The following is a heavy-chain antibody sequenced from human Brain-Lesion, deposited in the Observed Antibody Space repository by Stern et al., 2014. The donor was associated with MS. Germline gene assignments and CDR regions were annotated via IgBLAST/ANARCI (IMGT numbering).Heavy chain of an antibody. D-gene: IGHD2-15*01. CDR3: AGEEDIRYCSGGSCTGNWFDP. J-gene: IGHJ5*02. Sequence: VQLVESGPGLVKPSETLSLTCTVAGGSVSSTSYAWAWIRQPPGKGLEWIGTIYYSGNTYYSASLKGPLPISHDPSKYHFSLQLRFVTAADTAVYYCAGEEDIRYCSGGSCTGNWFDPWGQGTLVTVSS. CDR2: IYYSGNT. V-gene: IGHV4-39*02. CDR1: GGSVSSTSYA.